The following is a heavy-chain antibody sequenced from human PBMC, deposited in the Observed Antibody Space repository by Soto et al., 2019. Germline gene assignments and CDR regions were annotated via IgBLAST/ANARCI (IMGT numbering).Heavy chain of an antibody. CDR1: GGSINSGGYC. CDR3: SRGILV. V-gene: IGHV4-31*03. D-gene: IGHD5-18*01. Sequence: QVQLQESGPGLVKPSQTLSLTCTVSGGSINSGGYCWSWIRQHPGKGLDWIGCISYGGSTSYNPSLKSRVTISGVPSKNQFALKLTSVTAADTAVYYCSRGILVWGQGALITVSS. J-gene: IGHJ4*02. CDR2: ISYGGST.